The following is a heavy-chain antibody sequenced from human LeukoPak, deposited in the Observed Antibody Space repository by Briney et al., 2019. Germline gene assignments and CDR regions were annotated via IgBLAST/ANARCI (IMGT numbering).Heavy chain of an antibody. V-gene: IGHV3-21*04. CDR3: ARDAVMGATPFYFDS. Sequence: GGSLRLSCTASGFIFTSYGMNWVRQAPGKGLEWVSYISSSGSNIFYADSVKGRFAISRDQAKDSVFLQMNSLRAEDTALYFCARDAVMGATPFYFDSWGQGALVTVSS. J-gene: IGHJ4*02. D-gene: IGHD2-15*01. CDR1: GFIFTSYG. CDR2: ISSSGSNI.